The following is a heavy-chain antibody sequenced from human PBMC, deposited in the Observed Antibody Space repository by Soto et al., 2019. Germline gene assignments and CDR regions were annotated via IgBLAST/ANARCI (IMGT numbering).Heavy chain of an antibody. CDR3: AREAYCGGDCYSSY. CDR2: IYYSGST. J-gene: IGHJ4*02. CDR1: GCSISIYY. D-gene: IGHD2-21*02. Sequence: SETLSLTCPVSGCSISIYYLSWLRQPPGKGLEWIGYIYYSGSTYYNPSLKSRVTISVDTSKNQFSLKLSSVTAADTAVYYCAREAYCGGDCYSSYWGQGTLVTVSS. V-gene: IGHV4-30-4*01.